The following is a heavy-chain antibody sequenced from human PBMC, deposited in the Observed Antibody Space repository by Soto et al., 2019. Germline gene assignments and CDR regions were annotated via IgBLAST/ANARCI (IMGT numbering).Heavy chain of an antibody. J-gene: IGHJ5*02. D-gene: IGHD6-19*01. V-gene: IGHV5-51*01. Sequence: GESLTISCKGSGYCITSCSIGWVRQMPGKGLEWMGIIYPGDSDTRYSPPFQGQVTISADKSISTAYLQWSSLMASDTAMYYCEIERKARTQWNLFDPWGQGTLVTVSS. CDR2: IYPGDSDT. CDR1: GYCITSCS. CDR3: EIERKARTQWNLFDP.